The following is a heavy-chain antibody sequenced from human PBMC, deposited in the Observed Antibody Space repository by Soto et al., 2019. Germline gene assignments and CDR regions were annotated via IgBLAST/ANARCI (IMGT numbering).Heavy chain of an antibody. CDR2: IYYSGST. D-gene: IGHD1-7*01. CDR1: GGSISSYY. Sequence: QVQLQESGPGLVKPSETLSLTCTVSGGSISSYYWSWIRQPPGKGLEWIGYIYYSGSTNYNPSLNRRGTISVDTSKNQFSLKLSSVTAADPAVYCCAREGLTGTIGLYYYYGMDVWGQGTTVTVSS. V-gene: IGHV4-59*01. CDR3: AREGLTGTIGLYYYYGMDV. J-gene: IGHJ6*02.